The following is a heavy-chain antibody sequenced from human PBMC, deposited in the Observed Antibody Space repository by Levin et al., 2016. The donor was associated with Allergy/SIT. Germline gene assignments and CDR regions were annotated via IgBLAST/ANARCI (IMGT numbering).Heavy chain of an antibody. CDR2: INAGNGNT. CDR1: GYTFTSYA. J-gene: IGHJ1*01. V-gene: IGHV1-3*01. D-gene: IGHD3-3*01. CDR3: ARGRLRFLEWLELRVGYFQH. Sequence: ASVKVSCKASGYTFTSYAMHWVRQAPGQRLEWMGWINAGNGNTKYSQKFQGRVTITRDTSASTAYMELSSLRSEDTAVYYCARGRLRFLEWLELRVGYFQHWGQGTLVTVSS.